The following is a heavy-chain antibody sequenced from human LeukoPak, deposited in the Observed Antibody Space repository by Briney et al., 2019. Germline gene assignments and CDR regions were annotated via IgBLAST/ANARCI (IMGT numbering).Heavy chain of an antibody. CDR3: ARGKRGYSYGIFDY. V-gene: IGHV4-59*01. Sequence: PSETLSLTCTVAGGSISRYSCSWIRQPPGKGLEWHGYIYYSGSTNYNPSLKSRVTISVDTSKNQFSLKLSSVTAADTAAYYCARGKRGYSYGIFDYWGQGTLVTVSS. CDR2: IYYSGST. CDR1: GGSISRYS. J-gene: IGHJ4*02. D-gene: IGHD5-18*01.